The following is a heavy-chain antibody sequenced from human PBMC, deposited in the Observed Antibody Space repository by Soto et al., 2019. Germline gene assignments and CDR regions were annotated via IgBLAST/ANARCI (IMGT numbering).Heavy chain of an antibody. CDR1: GFTFSSYG. CDR3: ARIAAAGDDIDY. CDR2: IWYDGSNK. J-gene: IGHJ4*02. Sequence: GGSLRLSCAASGFTFSSYGMHWVRQAPGKGLEWVAVIWYDGSNKYYADSVKGRFTISRDNSKNTLYLQMNSLRAEDTAVYYCARIAAAGDDIDYWGQGTLVTVSS. D-gene: IGHD6-13*01. V-gene: IGHV3-33*01.